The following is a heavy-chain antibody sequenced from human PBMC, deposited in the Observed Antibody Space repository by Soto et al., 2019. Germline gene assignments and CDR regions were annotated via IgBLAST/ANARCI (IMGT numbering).Heavy chain of an antibody. CDR2: IYYSGST. Sequence: SETLSLTCTVSGGSISSYYWSWIRQPPGKGLEWIGYIYYSGSTNYNPSLKGRFTISRDNAKNSLHPQMNDLRAEDTAVYYCARTGRVAVAGESDSWGQGTLVTVSS. CDR3: ARTGRVAVAGESDS. J-gene: IGHJ5*02. D-gene: IGHD6-19*01. V-gene: IGHV4-59*12. CDR1: GGSISSYY.